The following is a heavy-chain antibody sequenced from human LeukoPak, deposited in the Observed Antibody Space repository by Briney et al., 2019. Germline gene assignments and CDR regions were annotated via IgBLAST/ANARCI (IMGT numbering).Heavy chain of an antibody. Sequence: GGSLRLSCAASGFTFSSYSMNWVRQAPGKGLEWVSSISSSSSYIYYADSVKGRFTISRDNAKSLLYLQMNSLRAEDTAIYYCARGSDAYCGGDCYSLGYWGQGTLVTVSS. CDR3: ARGSDAYCGGDCYSLGY. V-gene: IGHV3-21*04. D-gene: IGHD2-21*02. CDR1: GFTFSSYS. CDR2: ISSSSSYI. J-gene: IGHJ4*02.